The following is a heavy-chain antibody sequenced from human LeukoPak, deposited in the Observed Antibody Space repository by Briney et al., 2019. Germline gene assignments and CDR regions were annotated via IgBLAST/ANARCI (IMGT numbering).Heavy chain of an antibody. Sequence: GGSLRLSCAASGFTFSSYGMHWVRQAPGKGLEWVAFIRYDGSNKYYADSVKGRFTISRDNSKNTLYLQMNSLRAEDTAVYYCAKGDSIFGVVIPFDYWGQGTLVTVSP. CDR2: IRYDGSNK. J-gene: IGHJ4*02. D-gene: IGHD3-3*01. CDR1: GFTFSSYG. CDR3: AKGDSIFGVVIPFDY. V-gene: IGHV3-30*02.